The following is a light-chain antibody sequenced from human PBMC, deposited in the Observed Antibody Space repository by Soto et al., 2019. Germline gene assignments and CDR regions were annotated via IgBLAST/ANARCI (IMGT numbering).Light chain of an antibody. V-gene: IGKV1-39*01. Sequence: IQITQSPSSLSASVGDRVTLPCRASQSINGNLNWYQQKPGKAPKLLIYAASTLQGGVPSRFSGSGSGTYFTLTISSLQPEDFATYYCQHIYSIPITFGQGTRLEIK. J-gene: IGKJ5*01. CDR3: QHIYSIPIT. CDR1: QSINGN. CDR2: AAS.